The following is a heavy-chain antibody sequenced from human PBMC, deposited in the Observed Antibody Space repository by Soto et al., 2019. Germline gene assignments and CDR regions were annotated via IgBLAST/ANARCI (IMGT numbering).Heavy chain of an antibody. D-gene: IGHD6-25*01. J-gene: IGHJ5*01. CDR1: GYSFVNYW. CDR3: ARQSLSSSAFDF. Sequence: RGESLKISCQVSGYSFVNYWIGWVRQMPGKGLEWMGNVYPGDSDTDYSPSFQGQVTISADRSISTTYLQWSSLQASDTAIYYCARQSLSSSAFDFWGQGTLVTVSS. V-gene: IGHV5-51*01. CDR2: VYPGDSDT.